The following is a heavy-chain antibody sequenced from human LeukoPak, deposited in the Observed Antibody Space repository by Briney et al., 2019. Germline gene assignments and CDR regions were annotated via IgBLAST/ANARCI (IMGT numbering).Heavy chain of an antibody. CDR1: GFTVRSNY. CDR2: ICSGGST. V-gene: IGHV3-53*01. D-gene: IGHD6-19*01. J-gene: IGHJ4*02. CDR3: ARDGVGSGWYDY. Sequence: GGSLRLSCAASGFTVRSNYMSWVRQAPGKGLEWVSVICSGGSTYYADSVKGRFTISRDNSKNTLYLQMNSLRAEDTAVYYCARDGVGSGWYDYWGQGTLVTVSS.